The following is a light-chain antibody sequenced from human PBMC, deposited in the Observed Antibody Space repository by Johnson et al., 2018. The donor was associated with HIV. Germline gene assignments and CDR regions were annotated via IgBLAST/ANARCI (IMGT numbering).Light chain of an antibody. CDR1: SSNIGNNY. V-gene: IGLV1-51*02. CDR2: ENN. CDR3: GTWDSSLSAPDV. Sequence: HSVLTQPPSVSAAPGQKVTISCSGSSSNIGNNYVSWYQQLPGTAPKLLIYENNKRPSGIPDRFSGSKSGTSATLGITGLQTGDEADYYCGTWDSSLSAPDVFGTGTKVTVL. J-gene: IGLJ1*01.